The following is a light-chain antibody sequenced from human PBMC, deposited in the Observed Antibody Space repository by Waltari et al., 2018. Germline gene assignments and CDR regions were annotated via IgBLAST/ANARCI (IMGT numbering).Light chain of an antibody. V-gene: IGLV2-14*03. CDR2: DVA. J-gene: IGLJ3*02. CDR3: TSKTTSNTLV. CDR1: TSDVGVYAY. Sequence: QSALTQPGSVSGAPGQSITISCTGSTSDVGVYAYVSWYQHYPGEAPKRILYDVANRPSGVAKRFSGSKSGSTASLTISGLQAEDEALYYCTSKTTSNTLVFGGGTKVTVL.